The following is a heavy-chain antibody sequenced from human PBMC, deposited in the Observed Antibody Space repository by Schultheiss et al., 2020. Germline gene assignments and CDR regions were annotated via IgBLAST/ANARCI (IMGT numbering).Heavy chain of an antibody. CDR3: ARAPADIVVVTATVFDY. CDR1: GFTFSSYG. CDR2: IWYDGSNK. D-gene: IGHD2-21*02. V-gene: IGHV3-33*01. Sequence: GGSLRLSCAASGFTFSSYGMHWVRQAPGKGLEWVAVIWYDGSNKYYADSVKGRFTISRDNAKNSLYLQMNSLRAEDTAVYYCARAPADIVVVTATVFDYWGQGTLVTVSS. J-gene: IGHJ4*02.